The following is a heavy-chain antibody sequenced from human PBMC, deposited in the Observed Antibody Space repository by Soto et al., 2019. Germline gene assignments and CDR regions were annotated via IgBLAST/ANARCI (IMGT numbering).Heavy chain of an antibody. D-gene: IGHD3-3*01. J-gene: IGHJ1*01. Sequence: PGGSLRLSCAASGFTFSSYSMNWVRQAPGKGLEWVSSISSSSYIYYADSVKGRFTISRDNAKNSLYLQMNSLRAEDTAVYYCARDYYDFWSGRPAEYFQHWGQGTLVTVSS. V-gene: IGHV3-21*01. CDR1: GFTFSSYS. CDR3: ARDYYDFWSGRPAEYFQH. CDR2: ISSSSYI.